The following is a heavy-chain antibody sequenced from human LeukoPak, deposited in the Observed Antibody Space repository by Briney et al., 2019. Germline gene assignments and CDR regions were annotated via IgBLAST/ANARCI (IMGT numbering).Heavy chain of an antibody. J-gene: IGHJ4*02. Sequence: EASVKVSCKASGGTFSSYAISWVRQAPGQGLEWMGGIIPIFGTANYAQKFQGRVTITADESTSTAYMELSSLRSEDTAVYYCARGRKANYYGSGSYYNRFDYWGQGTLVTVSS. CDR3: ARGRKANYYGSGSYYNRFDY. D-gene: IGHD3-10*01. CDR1: GGTFSSYA. V-gene: IGHV1-69*13. CDR2: IIPIFGTA.